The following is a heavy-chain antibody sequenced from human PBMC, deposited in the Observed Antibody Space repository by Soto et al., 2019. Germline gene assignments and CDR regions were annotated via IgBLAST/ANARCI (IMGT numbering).Heavy chain of an antibody. J-gene: IGHJ4*02. D-gene: IGHD6-13*01. CDR2: IYYSGST. CDR1: GGSISSSSYY. V-gene: IGHV4-39*01. Sequence: PSETLSLTCTVSGGSISSSSYYWGWIRQPPGKGLEWIGSIYYSGSTYYNPSLNSRVTISVDTSKNQFSLKLSSVTAADTAVYYWARHSSSWYLRSTYFDYWGQGTLVTVSS. CDR3: ARHSSSWYLRSTYFDY.